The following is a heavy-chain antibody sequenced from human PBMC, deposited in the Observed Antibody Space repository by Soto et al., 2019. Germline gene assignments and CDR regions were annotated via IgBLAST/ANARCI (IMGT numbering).Heavy chain of an antibody. V-gene: IGHV1-58*01. Sequence: GASVKVSCKASGFTLTSSAVQWVRQARGQRLEWIGWIVVGSGNTIYAQNFQGRVTITRDTSASTAYMELSSLRSEDTAVYYCASDVCSGGSCYPNYYYYYGMDVWGQGTTVTVSS. CDR1: GFTLTSSA. D-gene: IGHD2-15*01. CDR3: ASDVCSGGSCYPNYYYYYGMDV. CDR2: IVVGSGNT. J-gene: IGHJ6*02.